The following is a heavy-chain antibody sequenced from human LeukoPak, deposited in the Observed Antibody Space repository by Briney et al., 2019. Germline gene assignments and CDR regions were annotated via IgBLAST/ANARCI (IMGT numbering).Heavy chain of an antibody. J-gene: IGHJ6*02. CDR3: VRDPHNGMDV. CDR2: ISAYNGNT. Sequence: ASVKVSCKASGFTFTSNSFSWVRQVPGQGLEWLGWISAYNGNTYYAQNVQDRVTMTTDTSTTTVYMELRSLRSDDTAVYYCVRDPHNGMDVWGQGTTVTVSS. CDR1: GFTFTSNS. V-gene: IGHV1-18*01.